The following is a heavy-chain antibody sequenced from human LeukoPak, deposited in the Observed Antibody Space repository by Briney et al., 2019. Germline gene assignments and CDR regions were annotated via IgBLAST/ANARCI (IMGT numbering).Heavy chain of an antibody. CDR1: GFTSSSYD. CDR2: ISASGDRT. D-gene: IGHD2-21*02. J-gene: IGHJ4*02. V-gene: IGHV3-23*01. CDR3: ATDGDGDY. Sequence: PGGSLRLSCAASGFTSSSYDMAWVRQAPGKGLEWVSSISASGDRTYYADSVKGRFTVSRDNSRNILYLQLTSLRAEDTAVYYCATDGDGDYWGQGTLVTVSS.